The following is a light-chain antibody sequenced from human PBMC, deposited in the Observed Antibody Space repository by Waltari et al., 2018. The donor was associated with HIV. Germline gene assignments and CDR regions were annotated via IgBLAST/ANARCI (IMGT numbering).Light chain of an antibody. V-gene: IGKV4-1*01. Sequence: DFVMTQSPDSLAVSLGERATINCKSSQSVLYSSNNNNDLAWYQQKPGQPPKLLIYWASARESGVPDRFSGSGSGTDFTLTISSLQAEDVAVYYCQQYYTTPLTFGGGTKVEIK. CDR3: QQYYTTPLT. J-gene: IGKJ4*01. CDR2: WAS. CDR1: QSVLYSSNNNND.